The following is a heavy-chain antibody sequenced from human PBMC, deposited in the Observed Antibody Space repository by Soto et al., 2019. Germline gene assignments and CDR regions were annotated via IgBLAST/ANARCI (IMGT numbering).Heavy chain of an antibody. J-gene: IGHJ6*02. CDR3: ANDGDDYYYYGMDV. Sequence: GGSLRLSCAASGFTFSSYGMHWVRQAPGKGLEWVAVISYDGSNKYYADSVKGRFTISRDNSKNTLYLQMNSLRAEDTAVYYCANDGDDYYYYGMDVWGQGTTVTVSS. D-gene: IGHD2-21*02. CDR2: ISYDGSNK. CDR1: GFTFSSYG. V-gene: IGHV3-30*18.